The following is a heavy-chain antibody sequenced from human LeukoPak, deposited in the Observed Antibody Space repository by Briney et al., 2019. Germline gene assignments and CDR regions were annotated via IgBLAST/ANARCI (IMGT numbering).Heavy chain of an antibody. CDR2: INQDGNEI. CDR1: GFTYSTYW. Sequence: PGGSLRLSCAASGFTYSTYWMSWVRQAPGQGLEWVANINQDGNEIYYLDSVKGRFTISRDNAKNSLYLQMNSLRTEDTAVYYCAQGVYSFDYWGQGTLVTVSS. V-gene: IGHV3-7*02. J-gene: IGHJ4*02. D-gene: IGHD3-16*01. CDR3: AQGVYSFDY.